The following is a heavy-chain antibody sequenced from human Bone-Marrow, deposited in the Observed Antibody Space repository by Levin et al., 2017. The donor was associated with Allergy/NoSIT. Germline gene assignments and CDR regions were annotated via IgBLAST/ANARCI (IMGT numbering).Heavy chain of an antibody. CDR1: GGRFSNYA. CDR2: IIPAFCST. V-gene: IGHV1-69*13. D-gene: IGHD3-10*01. J-gene: IGHJ4*02. CDR3: ARARDGYYGSGSFDF. Sequence: SVKVSCKASGGRFSNYAISWVRQAPGQGLEWMGGIIPAFCSTNYAQKFQGRVTIIADESTSTAYMELRSLKSEDTAVYYCARARDGYYGSGSFDFWGQGTLLTVSS.